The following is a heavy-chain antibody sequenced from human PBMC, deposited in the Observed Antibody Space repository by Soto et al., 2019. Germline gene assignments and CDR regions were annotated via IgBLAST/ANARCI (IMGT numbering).Heavy chain of an antibody. D-gene: IGHD3-22*01. CDR1: GGSFSGHS. V-gene: IGHV4-34*01. CDR3: SNRTYDTNCYYRFAP. CDR2: INHSGRV. Sequence: PSETLSLTCAVYGGSFSGHSWTWIRQSPGKGLEWIGDINHSGRVNYSPSLKSRVTISLDTSKNLFSLTLSAVTAADTAMYYCSNRTYDTNCYYRFAPWGHATPVTSPQ. J-gene: IGHJ5*02.